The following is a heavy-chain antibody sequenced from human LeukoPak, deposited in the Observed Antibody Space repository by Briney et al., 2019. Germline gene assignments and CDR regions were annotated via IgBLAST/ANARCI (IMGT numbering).Heavy chain of an antibody. J-gene: IGHJ4*02. V-gene: IGHV3-33*01. CDR1: GFTFSTYG. Sequence: GGTLRLSCATSGFTFSTYGIHWVRHAPGKGLEWVAAICPDGSYKYYADSVKVRFTISRDNSKNTVYLQMNTLRDEDTAVYYCARAVGPFDYWGQGTLVTVSS. CDR2: ICPDGSYK. CDR3: ARAVGPFDY. D-gene: IGHD3-16*01.